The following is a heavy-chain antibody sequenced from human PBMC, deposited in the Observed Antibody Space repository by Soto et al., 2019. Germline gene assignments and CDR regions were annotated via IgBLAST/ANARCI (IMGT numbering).Heavy chain of an antibody. V-gene: IGHV3-15*04. CDR1: GFSFIHAY. J-gene: IGHJ4*02. D-gene: IGHD2-21*02. CDR3: VIRFNAAATARFDY. CDR2: IASKLDADKT. Sequence: EVQLVESGGGWVKPGGSLRLSCAASGFSFIHAYMNWVRRAPGTRLEWIGQIASKLDADKTDFAAPVQGRVALSRDDSKNTVYLQMNGLEIEDTGMYYCVIRFNAAATARFDYWGQGTLVPVSS.